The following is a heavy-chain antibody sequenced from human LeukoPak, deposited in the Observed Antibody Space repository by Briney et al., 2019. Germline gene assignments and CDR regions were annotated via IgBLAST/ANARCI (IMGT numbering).Heavy chain of an antibody. CDR3: ASITGTTRFDY. J-gene: IGHJ4*02. D-gene: IGHD1-20*01. CDR2: NNSDGSST. Sequence: GGSLRLSCAASGFTFSSYWMHWVRQAPGKGLVWVSRNNSDGSSTSYADSVKGRFTISRDNAKNTLYLQMNSLRAEDTAVYYCASITGTTRFDYWGQGTLVTVSS. CDR1: GFTFSSYW. V-gene: IGHV3-74*01.